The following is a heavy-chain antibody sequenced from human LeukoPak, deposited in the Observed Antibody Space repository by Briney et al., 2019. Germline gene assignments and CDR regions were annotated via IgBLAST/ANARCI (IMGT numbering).Heavy chain of an antibody. V-gene: IGHV1-69*13. CDR2: IIPIFGTA. CDR3: ARGRSRVFGDYTGNYYYYGMDV. J-gene: IGHJ6*02. CDR1: GGTFSSYA. Sequence: SVKVSCTASGGTFSSYAISWVRQAPGQGLEWMGGIIPIFGTANYAQKFQGRVTITADESTSTAYMELSSLRSEDTAVYYCARGRSRVFGDYTGNYYYYGMDVWGQGTTVTVSS. D-gene: IGHD4-17*01.